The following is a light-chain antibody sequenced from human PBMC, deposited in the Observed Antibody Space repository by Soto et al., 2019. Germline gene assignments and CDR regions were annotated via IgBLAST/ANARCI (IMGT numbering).Light chain of an antibody. CDR2: GAS. CDR3: QQYGGSPLFT. CDR1: QSISSGY. Sequence: ETVLTQSPGTLSLSPGERATLSCRASQSISSGYLAWYQQRPGQAPRLLISGASNRATGITDRFSGSGSGTDFTLTISRLEPEDFAVYYCQQYGGSPLFTFGGGTKVEIK. V-gene: IGKV3-20*01. J-gene: IGKJ4*01.